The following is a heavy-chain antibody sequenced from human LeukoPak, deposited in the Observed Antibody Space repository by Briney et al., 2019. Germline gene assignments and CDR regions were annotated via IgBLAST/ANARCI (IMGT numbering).Heavy chain of an antibody. V-gene: IGHV3-30*03. J-gene: IGHJ6*02. Sequence: GGSLRLSCAASGFTFSSYGMHWVRQAPGKGLEWVAVISYDGSNKYYADSVKGRFTIPRDNSKNTLYLQMNSLRAEDTAVYYCGAAPAAMSYYYYYGMDVWGQGTTVTVSS. CDR3: GAAPAAMSYYYYYGMDV. CDR1: GFTFSSYG. D-gene: IGHD2-2*01. CDR2: ISYDGSNK.